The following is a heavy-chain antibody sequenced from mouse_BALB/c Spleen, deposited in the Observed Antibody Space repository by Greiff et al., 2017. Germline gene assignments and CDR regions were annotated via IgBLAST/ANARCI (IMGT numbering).Heavy chain of an antibody. D-gene: IGHD2-10*02. CDR2: SRNKANDYTT. CDR3: ARWEYGYAMDY. V-gene: IGHV7-1*02. CDR1: GFTFSDFY. Sequence: EVQRVESGGGLVQPGGSLRLSCATSGFTFSDFYMEWVRQPPGKRLEWIAASRNKANDYTTEYSASVKGRFIVSRDTSQSILYLQMNALRAEDTAVYYGARWEYGYAMDYWGQGTSVTVSS. J-gene: IGHJ4*01.